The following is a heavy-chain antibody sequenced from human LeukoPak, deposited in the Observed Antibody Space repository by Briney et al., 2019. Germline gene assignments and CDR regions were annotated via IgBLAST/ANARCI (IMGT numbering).Heavy chain of an antibody. J-gene: IGHJ4*02. Sequence: QVQLQESGPGLVKPSQTLSLTCTVSGGSISSGSYYWSWIRQPAGKGLEWVGRIYTSGSTNYNPSLKSRVTISVDTSKNQFSLKLSSVTAADTAVYYCASYCSSTSCYTDYWGQGTLVTVSS. CDR3: ASYCSSTSCYTDY. CDR2: IYTSGST. D-gene: IGHD2-2*02. CDR1: GGSISSGSYY. V-gene: IGHV4-61*02.